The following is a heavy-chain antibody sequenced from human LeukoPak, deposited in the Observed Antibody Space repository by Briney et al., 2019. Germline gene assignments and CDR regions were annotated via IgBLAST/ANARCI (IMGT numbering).Heavy chain of an antibody. J-gene: IGHJ4*02. V-gene: IGHV1-18*01. CDR1: GYTFTSYG. Sequence: ASVKVSCKASGYTFTSYGISWVRQAPGQGLEWMGWISAYNGNTNYAQKLQGRVTMTTDTSTSTAYMELRSLRSDDTAVYYCARVHDILTGYGGFDYWGQGTLVTVSS. D-gene: IGHD3-9*01. CDR2: ISAYNGNT. CDR3: ARVHDILTGYGGFDY.